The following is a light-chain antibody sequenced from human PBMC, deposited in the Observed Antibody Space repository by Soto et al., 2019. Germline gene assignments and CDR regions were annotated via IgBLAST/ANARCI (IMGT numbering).Light chain of an antibody. J-gene: IGLJ2*01. CDR3: NSCTDTTSLI. V-gene: IGLV2-14*01. CDR1: SSDVGDYKY. CDR2: EVS. Sequence: QSALTQPASVSGSPGQSITISCTGTSSDVGDYKYVSWYQQHPGKAPKLIIYEVSNRPSGISNRFSDSKSGNTASLTISGLQAEDEADYYCNSCTDTTSLIFGGGTKLTVL.